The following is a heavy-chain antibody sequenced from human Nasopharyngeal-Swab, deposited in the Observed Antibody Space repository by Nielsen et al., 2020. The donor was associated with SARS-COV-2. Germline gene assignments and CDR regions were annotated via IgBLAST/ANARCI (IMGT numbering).Heavy chain of an antibody. CDR3: ARGYYYGSGMSPSYYFDY. D-gene: IGHD3-10*01. CDR2: IYYSGST. V-gene: IGHV4-31*02. Sequence: RQAPGKGLEWIGYIYYSGSTYYNPSLKSRVTISVDTSKNQFSLKLSSVTAADTAVYYCARGYYYGSGMSPSYYFDYWGQGTRVTVSS. J-gene: IGHJ4*02.